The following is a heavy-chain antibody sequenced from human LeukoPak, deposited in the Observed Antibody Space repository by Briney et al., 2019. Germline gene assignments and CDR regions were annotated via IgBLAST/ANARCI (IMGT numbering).Heavy chain of an antibody. CDR3: ARDREGYCSGGSCYSVWFDP. D-gene: IGHD2-15*01. Sequence: SQTLSLTCAISGDSVSSNSAAWNWVRQSPSRGLELLGRTYYGSRLYNDYAVSVKSRITINPDTSKNQFSLQLNSVTPEDTAVYYCARDREGYCSGGSCYSVWFDPWGQGTLVTVSS. CDR2: TYYGSRLYN. CDR1: GDSVSSNSAA. V-gene: IGHV6-1*01. J-gene: IGHJ5*02.